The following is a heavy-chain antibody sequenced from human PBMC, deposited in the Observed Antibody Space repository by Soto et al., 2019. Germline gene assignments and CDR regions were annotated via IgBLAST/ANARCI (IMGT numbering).Heavy chain of an antibody. CDR1: GYTFTSYY. CDR2: INPSGGST. J-gene: IGHJ4*02. D-gene: IGHD4-17*01. V-gene: IGHV1-46*01. Sequence: QVQLVQSGAEVKKPGASVKVSCKASGYTFTSYYMHWVRQAPGQGLEWMGIINPSGGSTSYAQKFPGRVSMARDTSKSTVYMELSSLRAEDTAVDYCATSRPLRWPYYFDYWGQGTLVTVSS. CDR3: ATSRPLRWPYYFDY.